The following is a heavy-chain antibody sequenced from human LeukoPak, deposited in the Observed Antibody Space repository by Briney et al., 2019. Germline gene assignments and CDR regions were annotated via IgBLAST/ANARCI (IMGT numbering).Heavy chain of an antibody. CDR1: GFTFSSYG. J-gene: IGHJ4*02. V-gene: IGHV3-30*18. Sequence: GGSLRLSCTTTGFTFSSYGMNWVRQAPGKGLEWVAVISSDGSGKHSAESVKGRFTISRDNSKNTLYLQMNSLRAEDTSLYYGAKSLTVGNYSLDYWGQGTLVTVSS. CDR2: ISSDGSGK. D-gene: IGHD1-26*01. CDR3: AKSLTVGNYSLDY.